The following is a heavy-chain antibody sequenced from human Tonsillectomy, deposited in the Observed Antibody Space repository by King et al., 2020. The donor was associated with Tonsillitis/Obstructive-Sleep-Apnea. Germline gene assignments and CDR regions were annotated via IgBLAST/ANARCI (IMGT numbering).Heavy chain of an antibody. CDR2: IYYSGST. D-gene: IGHD3-16*02. Sequence: QLQESXPGLVKPSETLSLTCTVSGGSIGSSSYXWDWIRQSPGKGLEWIGSIYYSGSTYYNPSLKSRVTVSVDTSKNQFSLKLRSVTAADTAVYYCAXEXXXGSXRYPYXXYWXXXTLVTV. V-gene: IGHV4-39*02. J-gene: IGHJ4*01. CDR1: GGSIGSSSYX. CDR3: AXEXXXGSXRYPYXXY.